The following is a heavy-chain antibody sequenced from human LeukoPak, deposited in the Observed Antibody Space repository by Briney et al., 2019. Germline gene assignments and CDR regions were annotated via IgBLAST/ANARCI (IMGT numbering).Heavy chain of an antibody. J-gene: IGHJ4*02. CDR3: AGEMATSD. Sequence: PSETLSLTCTVSGGSISSSSYYWGWIRQPPGKGLEWIGSIYYSGSTYYNPSLKSRVTISVDTSKNQFSLKLSSVTAADTAVYYCAGEMATSDWGQGTLVTVSS. V-gene: IGHV4-39*07. CDR2: IYYSGST. D-gene: IGHD5-24*01. CDR1: GGSISSSSYY.